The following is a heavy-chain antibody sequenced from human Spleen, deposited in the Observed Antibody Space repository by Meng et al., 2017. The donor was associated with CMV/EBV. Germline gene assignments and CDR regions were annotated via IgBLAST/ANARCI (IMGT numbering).Heavy chain of an antibody. D-gene: IGHD4-11*01. Sequence: CAASGFTFSSYDMHWVRQAPGKGLEWVAVIWYDGINKYYADSVKGRFTISRDNCKKTLYLQMNSLRAEDTALYYCAKGRDYRLSTFDYWGQGTLVTVSS. CDR1: GFTFSSYD. V-gene: IGHV3-33*06. J-gene: IGHJ4*02. CDR3: AKGRDYRLSTFDY. CDR2: IWYDGINK.